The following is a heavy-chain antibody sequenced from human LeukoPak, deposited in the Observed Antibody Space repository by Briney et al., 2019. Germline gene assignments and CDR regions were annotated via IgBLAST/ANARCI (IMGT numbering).Heavy chain of an antibody. J-gene: IGHJ5*02. Sequence: ASVKVSCKASGYTFTNYAINWVRQAPGQGLEWMGWINTNTGNPTYAQGFTGRFVFSLDTSVSTTYLQISSLKAEDTAVYYCARSPGDDYSGPGDPWGQGTLVTVSS. CDR2: INTNTGNP. V-gene: IGHV7-4-1*02. D-gene: IGHD5-12*01. CDR3: ARSPGDDYSGPGDP. CDR1: GYTFTNYA.